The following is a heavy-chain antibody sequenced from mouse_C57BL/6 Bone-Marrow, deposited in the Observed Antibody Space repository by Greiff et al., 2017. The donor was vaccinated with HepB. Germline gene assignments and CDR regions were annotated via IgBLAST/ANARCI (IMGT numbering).Heavy chain of an antibody. CDR2: ISSGSSTI. V-gene: IGHV5-17*01. J-gene: IGHJ2*01. Sequence: DVQLQESGGGLVKPGGSLKLSCAASGFTFSDYGMHWVRQAPEKGLEWVAYISSGSSTIYYADTVKGRFTISRDNAKNTLFLQMTSLRSEDTAMYYCARELDRYFDYWGQGTTLTVSS. CDR1: GFTFSDYG. CDR3: ARELDRYFDY.